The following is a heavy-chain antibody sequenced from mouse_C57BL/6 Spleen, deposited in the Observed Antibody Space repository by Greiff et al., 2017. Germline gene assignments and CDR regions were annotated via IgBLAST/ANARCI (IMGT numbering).Heavy chain of an antibody. Sequence: QVQLQQPGAELVKPGASVKLSCKASGYAFTSYWMHWVKQRPGQGLEWIGMIHPNSGSTNYNEKFKSKATLTVDKSSSTAYMQLSSRTSGDSAGYYCKRDGGGGYFDVWGTGTTVPVSP. CDR3: KRDGGGGYFDV. J-gene: IGHJ1*03. CDR2: IHPNSGST. V-gene: IGHV1-64*01. D-gene: IGHD1-1*01. CDR1: GYAFTSYW.